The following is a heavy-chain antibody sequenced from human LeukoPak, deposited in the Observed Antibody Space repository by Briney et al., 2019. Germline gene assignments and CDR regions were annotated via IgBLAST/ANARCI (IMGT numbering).Heavy chain of an antibody. V-gene: IGHV3-30*04. D-gene: IGHD6-19*01. J-gene: IGHJ4*02. CDR3: ARSSSGWYGSFDY. CDR1: GFTFSSYA. CDR2: ISYDGSNK. Sequence: PGGSLRLSCAASGFTFSSYAMHWVRQAPGKGLEWGAVISYDGSNKYYADSVKGRFTISRDNSKNTLYLQMNSLRAEDTAVYYCARSSSGWYGSFDYWAREPWSPSPQ.